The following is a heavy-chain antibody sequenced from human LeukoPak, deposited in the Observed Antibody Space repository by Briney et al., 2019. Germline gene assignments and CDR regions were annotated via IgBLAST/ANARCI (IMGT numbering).Heavy chain of an antibody. CDR3: ARAKGYYYYMDV. J-gene: IGHJ6*03. Sequence: PGGSLRLSCAASGFTFSSYWMHWVRQAPGKGLVWVSRINSDGSSTSYADSVKGRFTISRDNAKNTLYLQMNSLRAEDTAVYYCARAKGYYYYMDVWGKGTTVTVSS. CDR2: INSDGSST. CDR1: GFTFSSYW. V-gene: IGHV3-74*01.